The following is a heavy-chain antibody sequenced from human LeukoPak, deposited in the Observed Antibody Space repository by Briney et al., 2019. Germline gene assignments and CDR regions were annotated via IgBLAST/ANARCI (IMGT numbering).Heavy chain of an antibody. CDR1: GYTFTSYY. J-gene: IGHJ3*02. Sequence: ASVKVSCKASGYTFTSYYMHWVRQAPGQGLEWMGIINPSGGSTSYAQKFQGRVTMTRDMSTSTVYMELSSLRSEDTAIYYCARGTGLKAFDIWGQGTMVTVSS. CDR2: INPSGGST. D-gene: IGHD2-21*01. CDR3: ARGTGLKAFDI. V-gene: IGHV1-46*01.